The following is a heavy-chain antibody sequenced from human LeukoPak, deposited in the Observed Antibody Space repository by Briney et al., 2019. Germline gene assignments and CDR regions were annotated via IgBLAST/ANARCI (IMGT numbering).Heavy chain of an antibody. D-gene: IGHD5-18*01. J-gene: IGHJ6*03. V-gene: IGHV3-11*04. Sequence: GGSLRLSCAASAFTFSDYYMSWISQAPGKGLEWVSYISSSGSTIHYADSVKGRFTISRDNAKNSLYLQMNSLRAEDTAVYYCAKTGPGVGYGLARRSNYYYYMDVWGKGTTVTVSS. CDR3: AKTGPGVGYGLARRSNYYYYMDV. CDR1: AFTFSDYY. CDR2: ISSSGSTI.